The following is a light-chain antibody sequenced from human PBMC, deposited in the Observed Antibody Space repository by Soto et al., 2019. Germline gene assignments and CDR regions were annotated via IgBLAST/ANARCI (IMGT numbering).Light chain of an antibody. Sequence: DIQMTQSPSSVSASVGDRVTITCRASQDISSWLAWYQQKPGKAPNLLIYAASSLQSGVPSRFSGSGSGTDFTLTINSLQPEDIATYYCQQTNCFPRTFGQGTKVEVK. CDR2: AAS. CDR3: QQTNCFPRT. CDR1: QDISSW. J-gene: IGKJ1*01. V-gene: IGKV1-12*01.